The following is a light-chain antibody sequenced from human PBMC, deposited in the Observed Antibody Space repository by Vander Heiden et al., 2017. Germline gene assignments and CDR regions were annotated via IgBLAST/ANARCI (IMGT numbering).Light chain of an antibody. CDR3: QQHYSIPPT. Sequence: IQMTLSPSSLSASVADRVTIPLRACQTISGAFNLSQQKPGKAPKLLVYDASSMESGVPTRCSGSGSGTDFTMTISRLQPKDFATYAGQQHYSIPPTFGQGTKLEIK. J-gene: IGKJ2*01. V-gene: IGKV1-39*01. CDR2: DAS. CDR1: QTISGA.